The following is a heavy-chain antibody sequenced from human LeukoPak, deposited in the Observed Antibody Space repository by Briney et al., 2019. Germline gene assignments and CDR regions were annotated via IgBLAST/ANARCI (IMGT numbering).Heavy chain of an antibody. V-gene: IGHV3-23*01. CDR3: AKQGRGLHYYYMDV. CDR1: GFTFSSYA. J-gene: IGHJ6*03. CDR2: ISGSGGST. Sequence: PGGSLRLSCAASGFTFSSYAMSWVRQAPGKGLEWVSAISGSGGSTYYADSVKGRFTISRDNSKNTLYLQMNSLRAEDAAVYYCAKQGRGLHYYYMDVWGKGTTVTVSS. D-gene: IGHD4-11*01.